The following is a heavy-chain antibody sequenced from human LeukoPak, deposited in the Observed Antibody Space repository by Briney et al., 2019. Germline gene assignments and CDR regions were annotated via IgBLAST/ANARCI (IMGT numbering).Heavy chain of an antibody. V-gene: IGHV3-11*01. CDR2: ISSTGSTI. Sequence: PGGSLRLSCAASGFTFSDYYMSWIRQAPGKGLEWVSYISSTGSTIYYADSVKGRLTTSRDNAKNTLYLRMDSLRAEDTAVYYCALSWGSYRVDAFDIWGQGTMVTVSP. J-gene: IGHJ3*02. CDR3: ALSWGSYRVDAFDI. D-gene: IGHD3-16*01. CDR1: GFTFSDYY.